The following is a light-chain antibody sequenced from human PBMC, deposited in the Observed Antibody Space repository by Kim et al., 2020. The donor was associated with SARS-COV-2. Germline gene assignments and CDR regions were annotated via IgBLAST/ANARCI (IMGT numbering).Light chain of an antibody. Sequence: AIQMTQSPSSLSASVGDRVTITCRASQGIRNDLGWYQQKPGRAPNLLIYATSTLQSGVPSRFSGSGFGTDFTLTISSLQPEDVATYYCLQDYDYPLTFGGGTKVDIK. J-gene: IGKJ4*01. CDR2: ATS. V-gene: IGKV1-6*01. CDR1: QGIRND. CDR3: LQDYDYPLT.